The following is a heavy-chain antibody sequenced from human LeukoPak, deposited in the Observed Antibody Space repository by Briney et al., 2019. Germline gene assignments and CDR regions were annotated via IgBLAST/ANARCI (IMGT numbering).Heavy chain of an antibody. CDR3: ARGSGSYFRGLFDY. Sequence: GGTLRLSCAASGFTFSSYGMSWVRQAPGKGLEWVSAISGSGGSTYYADSVKGRFTISRDNSKNTLYLQMNSLRAEDTAVYYCARGSGSYFRGLFDYWGQGTLVTVSS. D-gene: IGHD1-26*01. J-gene: IGHJ4*02. V-gene: IGHV3-23*01. CDR1: GFTFSSYG. CDR2: ISGSGGST.